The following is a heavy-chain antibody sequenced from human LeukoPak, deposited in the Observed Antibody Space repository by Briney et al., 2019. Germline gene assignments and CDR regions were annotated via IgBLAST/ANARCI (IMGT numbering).Heavy chain of an antibody. J-gene: IGHJ4*02. D-gene: IGHD4-17*01. CDR3: ARDFGGTTFDY. V-gene: IGHV4-39*07. CDR1: GGSISSSSYY. CDR2: IYYSGST. Sequence: SETLSLTCTVSGGSISSSSYYWGWIRQPPGKGLEWIGSIYYSGSTYYNPSLKSRVTISVDTSKNQFSLRLSSVTAADTAVYYCARDFGGTTFDYWGQGTLVTVSS.